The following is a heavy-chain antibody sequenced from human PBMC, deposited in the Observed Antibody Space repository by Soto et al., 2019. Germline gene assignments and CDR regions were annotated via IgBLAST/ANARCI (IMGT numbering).Heavy chain of an antibody. Sequence: PSETLSLTCTVSGGSIRSGGYYWSWVRQNPSRGLEWIGNIYYSGNTYYNPSLKSRLTISVDTSKNQFSLNLSSVTAADTAVYYCARDRLMATAGTARHYFGLDVWGQGTTVTV. CDR2: IYYSGNT. D-gene: IGHD5-18*01. J-gene: IGHJ6*02. V-gene: IGHV4-31*03. CDR3: ARDRLMATAGTARHYFGLDV. CDR1: GGSIRSGGYY.